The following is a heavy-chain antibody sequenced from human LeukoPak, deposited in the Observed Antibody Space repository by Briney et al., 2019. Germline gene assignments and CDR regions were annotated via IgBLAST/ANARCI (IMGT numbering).Heavy chain of an antibody. D-gene: IGHD6-6*01. V-gene: IGHV1-18*01. Sequence: ASVKVSCKASGYTFTSYGITWVRQAPGQGLEWMGWINANNGNTNYAQNLQGRVTMTTDTSTSTAYMELRSLRSDDTAVYYCARGGAARPLDYWGQGTLVTVSS. J-gene: IGHJ4*02. CDR3: ARGGAARPLDY. CDR2: INANNGNT. CDR1: GYTFTSYG.